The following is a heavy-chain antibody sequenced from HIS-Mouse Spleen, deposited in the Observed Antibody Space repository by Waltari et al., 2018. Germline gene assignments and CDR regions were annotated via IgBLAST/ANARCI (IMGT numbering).Heavy chain of an antibody. Sequence: QVQLVESGGGVVQPGRSLRLSCAASGFTFSSYAMHWVRQAPGKGSEWGAVFTYGGRNKYYADSLKGRFTICRDNSKNTLYLQMNSLRAEDTAVYYCARRRSYFDYWGQGTLVTVSS. V-gene: IGHV3-30*01. J-gene: IGHJ4*02. CDR3: ARRRSYFDY. CDR1: GFTFSSYA. CDR2: FTYGGRNK.